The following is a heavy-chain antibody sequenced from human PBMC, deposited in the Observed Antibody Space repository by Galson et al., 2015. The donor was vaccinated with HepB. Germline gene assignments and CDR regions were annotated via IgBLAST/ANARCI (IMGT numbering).Heavy chain of an antibody. D-gene: IGHD2-2*01. J-gene: IGHJ5*02. V-gene: IGHV2-5*02. CDR2: IYWDDDK. CDR1: GFSLSTSGVG. Sequence: PALVKPTQTLTLTCTFSGFSLSTSGVGVGWIRQPPGKALEWLALIYWDDDKRYSPSLKSRLTITKDTSKSQVALTMTNMDPVDTATYYCAHTAQGQIVVVPAAMGDGPKGWFDPWGQGTLVTVSS. CDR3: AHTAQGQIVVVPAAMGDGPKGWFDP.